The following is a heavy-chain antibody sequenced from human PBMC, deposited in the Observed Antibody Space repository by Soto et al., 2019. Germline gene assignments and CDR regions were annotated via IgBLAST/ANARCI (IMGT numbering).Heavy chain of an antibody. J-gene: IGHJ5*02. D-gene: IGHD2-8*01. CDR2: MNPDSGNT. V-gene: IGHV1-8*01. Sequence: XSVKVSCKASGYTFINYDINWVRQAPGQGLEWVGWMNPDSGNTGYAQNFQGRVTMTGNTSISSVYMELSSLTSEDTAVYYCARRRGSNGWFDLWGQGTLVTVSS. CDR3: ARRRGSNGWFDL. CDR1: GYTFINYD.